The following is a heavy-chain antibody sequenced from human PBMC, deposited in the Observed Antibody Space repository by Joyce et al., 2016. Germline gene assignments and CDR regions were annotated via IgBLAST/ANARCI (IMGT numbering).Heavy chain of an antibody. Sequence: EVQMVESGGGFVQPGGSLRLSCAASAFTLSNYEMNWVRQAPGKGLEWISFISSSGESTYYADSVKGRFTISRDNAKNSLFLQLNSLRAEDTAVYYCARDEIGVGAIDSWGQGTLVTVSS. CDR2: ISSSGEST. CDR1: AFTLSNYE. J-gene: IGHJ4*02. D-gene: IGHD2-2*01. CDR3: ARDEIGVGAIDS. V-gene: IGHV3-48*03.